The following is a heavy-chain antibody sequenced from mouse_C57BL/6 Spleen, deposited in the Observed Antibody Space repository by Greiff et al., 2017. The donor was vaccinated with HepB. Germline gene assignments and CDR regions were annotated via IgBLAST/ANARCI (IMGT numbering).Heavy chain of an antibody. Sequence: EVMLVESGGGLVKPGGSLKLSCAASGFTFSDYGMHWVRQAPEKGLEWVAYISSGSSTIYYADTVKGRFTISRDNAKNTLFLQMTSLRSEDTAMYYCARAYWDARDYWGQGTSVTVSS. CDR3: ARAYWDARDY. J-gene: IGHJ4*01. V-gene: IGHV5-17*01. CDR2: ISSGSSTI. CDR1: GFTFSDYG. D-gene: IGHD2-10*01.